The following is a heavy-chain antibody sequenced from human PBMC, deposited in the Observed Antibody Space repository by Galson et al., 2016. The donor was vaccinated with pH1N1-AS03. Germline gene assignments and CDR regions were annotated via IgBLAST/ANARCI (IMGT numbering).Heavy chain of an antibody. CDR2: MDSSGRK. D-gene: IGHD3-10*01. J-gene: IGHJ4*02. CDR1: GGSISGNF. Sequence: ETLSLTCSVSGGSISGNFWTWIRQPAGEGLEWIGRMDSSGRKNYNSSLESRVTLSVDTSKNQFSLRLTSVTAADTAVYYCARESSGLGRGLDYWGQGTLVTGSS. V-gene: IGHV4-4*07. CDR3: ARESSGLGRGLDY.